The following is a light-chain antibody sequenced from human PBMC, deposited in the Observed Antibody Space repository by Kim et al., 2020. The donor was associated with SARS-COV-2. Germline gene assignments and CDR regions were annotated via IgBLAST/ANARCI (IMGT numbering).Light chain of an antibody. CDR1: QGINNH. Sequence: ASVGDRVTITCRASQGINNHLAWFQQQPGKAPKSLIHAASTLQVGVPSKFSGRGSGTDFTLTISSLQLEDFATYYCQQYDVYPYTFGQGTKLEI. J-gene: IGKJ2*01. CDR2: AAS. CDR3: QQYDVYPYT. V-gene: IGKV1-16*02.